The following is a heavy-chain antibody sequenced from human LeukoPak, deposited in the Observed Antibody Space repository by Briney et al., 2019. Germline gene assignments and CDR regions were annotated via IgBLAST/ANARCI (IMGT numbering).Heavy chain of an antibody. CDR1: GYTFTSYD. J-gene: IGHJ5*02. CDR3: ARAPQLLWFGELLSGWFDP. CDR2: MNPNSGNT. V-gene: IGHV1-8*01. D-gene: IGHD3-10*01. Sequence: PGASVKVPCKASGYTFTSYDINWVRQATGQGLEWMGWMNPNSGNTGYAQKFQGRVTMTRNTSISTAYMELSSLRSEDTAVYYCARAPQLLWFGELLSGWFDPWGQGTLVTVSS.